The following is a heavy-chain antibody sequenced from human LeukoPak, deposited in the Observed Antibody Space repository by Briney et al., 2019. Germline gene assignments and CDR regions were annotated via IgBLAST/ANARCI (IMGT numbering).Heavy chain of an antibody. V-gene: IGHV1-2*02. CDR2: INPNSGGT. CDR3: ARDLNYYGSGSRNWFDP. Sequence: ASVKVSCKASGYTFTSYDINWVRQATGQGLEWMGWINPNSGGTNYAQKFQGRVTMTRDTSISTAYMELSRLRSDDTAVYYCARDLNYYGSGSRNWFDPWGQGTLVTVSS. D-gene: IGHD3-10*01. CDR1: GYTFTSYD. J-gene: IGHJ5*02.